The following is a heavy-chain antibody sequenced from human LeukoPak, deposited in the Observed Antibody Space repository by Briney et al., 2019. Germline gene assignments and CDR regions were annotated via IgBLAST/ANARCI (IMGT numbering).Heavy chain of an antibody. D-gene: IGHD3-22*01. CDR2: IYYSGST. J-gene: IGHJ4*02. CDR1: GGSISSYY. V-gene: IGHV4-59*01. Sequence: PSETLSLTCTVSGGSISSYYWSWIRQPPGKGLEWIGYIYYSGSTNYNPSLKRRVTISVDTSKNQFSLKLSSVTAADTAVYYCARAVYYYDSGGYYYYYFDYWGQGTLVTVSS. CDR3: ARAVYYYDSGGYYYYYFDY.